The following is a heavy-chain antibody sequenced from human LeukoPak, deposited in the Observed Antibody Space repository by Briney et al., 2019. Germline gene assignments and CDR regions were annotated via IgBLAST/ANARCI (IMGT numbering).Heavy chain of an antibody. V-gene: IGHV1-24*01. Sequence: ASVKVSCKVSGYTLTELSMHWVRQAPGKGLEWMGGFDPEGGETIYAQKFQGRVTMTEDTSTDTAYMELSSLRSEDTAVYYCATDGVSYYGMDVWGQGTTVTVSS. J-gene: IGHJ6*02. D-gene: IGHD3-16*01. CDR3: ATDGVSYYGMDV. CDR1: GYTLTELS. CDR2: FDPEGGET.